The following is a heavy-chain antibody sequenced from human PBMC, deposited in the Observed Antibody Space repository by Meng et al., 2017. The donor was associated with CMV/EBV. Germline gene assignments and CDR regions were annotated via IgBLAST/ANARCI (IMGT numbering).Heavy chain of an antibody. J-gene: IGHJ6*02. CDR2: IYYSGST. D-gene: IGHD2-2*01. V-gene: IGHV4-30-4*08. CDR3: ARGVAPIVVVPAAMSRRGMDV. Sequence: SETLSLTCTVSGGSISSGDYYWNWIRQPPGKGLEWIGYIYYSGSTYYNPSLKSRVTISVDTSKNQFSLKLSSVTAADTAVYYCARGVAPIVVVPAAMSRRGMDVWGQGTTVTVSS. CDR1: GGSISSGDYY.